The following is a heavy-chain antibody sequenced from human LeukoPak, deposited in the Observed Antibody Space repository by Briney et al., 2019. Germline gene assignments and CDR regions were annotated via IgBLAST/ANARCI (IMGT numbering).Heavy chain of an antibody. CDR2: IIGSGGST. CDR1: GFTFSSYA. V-gene: IGHV3-23*01. CDR3: AKDTIFGVVIEKY. D-gene: IGHD3-3*01. J-gene: IGHJ4*02. Sequence: GGSLRLSYAASGFTFSSYAMRWVRQAPGKGLEWLTAIIGSGGSTYYADSVKGRFTISRDNSKNTLYLQMNSLRAEDTAVYYCAKDTIFGVVIEKYWGQGTLVTVSS.